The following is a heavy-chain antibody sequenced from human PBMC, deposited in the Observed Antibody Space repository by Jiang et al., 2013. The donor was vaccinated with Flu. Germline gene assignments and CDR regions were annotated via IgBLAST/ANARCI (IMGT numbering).Heavy chain of an antibody. J-gene: IGHJ4*02. V-gene: IGHV1-3*01. D-gene: IGHD3-3*01. CDR3: ARDPLTIFGVVKYYFDY. Sequence: SQKFQGRVTITRDTSARTAYMELSSLRSEDTAVYYCARDPLTIFGVVKYYFDYWGQGTLVTVSS.